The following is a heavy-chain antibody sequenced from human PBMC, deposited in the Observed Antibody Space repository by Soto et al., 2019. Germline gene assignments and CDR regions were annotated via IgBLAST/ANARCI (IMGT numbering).Heavy chain of an antibody. J-gene: IGHJ4*02. CDR1: GYTLTELS. Sequence: ASVKVSCKVSGYTLTELSMHWVRQAPGKGLEWMGGFDPEDGETIYAQKFQGRVTMTEDTSTDTAYMELSSLRSEDTAVYYCATEKYGDFWSGYYDYWGQGTLVTVSS. V-gene: IGHV1-24*01. CDR2: FDPEDGET. D-gene: IGHD3-3*01. CDR3: ATEKYGDFWSGYYDY.